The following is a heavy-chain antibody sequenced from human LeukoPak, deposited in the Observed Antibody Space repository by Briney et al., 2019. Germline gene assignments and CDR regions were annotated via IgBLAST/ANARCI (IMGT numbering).Heavy chain of an antibody. Sequence: GGSLRLSCAASGFTFSGYYMSWIRQAPGKGLEWVSSISSSSSYIYYADSVKGRFTISRDNAKNSLYLQMNSLRAEDTAVYYCARGQNLKPYMDVWGKGTTVTVSS. V-gene: IGHV3-21*01. CDR3: ARGQNLKPYMDV. CDR1: GFTFSGYY. D-gene: IGHD2/OR15-2a*01. CDR2: ISSSSSYI. J-gene: IGHJ6*03.